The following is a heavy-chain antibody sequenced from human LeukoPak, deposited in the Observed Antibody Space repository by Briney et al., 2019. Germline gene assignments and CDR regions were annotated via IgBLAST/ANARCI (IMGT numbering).Heavy chain of an antibody. CDR3: ATITIFGVAPEGY. V-gene: IGHV3-23*01. D-gene: IGHD3-3*01. Sequence: GGYMRLSCAASGFTFSSYAMSWVRQAPGKGLEWVSAISGSGGSTYYADSVKGRFTISRDNSKNTLYLQMNSLRAEDTAVYYCATITIFGVAPEGYWGQGTLVTVSS. CDR2: ISGSGGST. CDR1: GFTFSSYA. J-gene: IGHJ4*02.